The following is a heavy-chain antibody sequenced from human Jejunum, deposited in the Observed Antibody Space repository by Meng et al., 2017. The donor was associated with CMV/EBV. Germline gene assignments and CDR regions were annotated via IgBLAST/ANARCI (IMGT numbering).Heavy chain of an antibody. CDR1: GYTFTSYA. Sequence: VQLLLSGSELQHAGASLEVSCRPSGYTFTSYAINWVRQAPGQGPDWMGWIDPNTGNPTYDQGFTGRFVFSLDTSVSTAYLQINSLRADDTAVYYCARDSPLDGYSLLDYWGQGTLVTVSS. CDR3: ARDSPLDGYSLLDY. V-gene: IGHV7-4-1*02. CDR2: IDPNTGNP. J-gene: IGHJ4*02. D-gene: IGHD5-24*01.